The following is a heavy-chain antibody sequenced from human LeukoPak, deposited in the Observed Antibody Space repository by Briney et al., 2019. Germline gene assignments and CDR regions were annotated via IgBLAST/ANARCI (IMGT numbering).Heavy chain of an antibody. Sequence: PSETLSLTCTVSGGSISSSRYYWGWIRQPPGKGLEWIGGIYYSGSTYYNPSLKSRVTISVDTSKNQFSLKLSSVTAADTAVYYCARHQDYGGYYFDYWGQGTLVTVSS. CDR1: GGSISSSRYY. CDR3: ARHQDYGGYYFDY. D-gene: IGHD4-17*01. CDR2: IYYSGST. J-gene: IGHJ4*02. V-gene: IGHV4-39*01.